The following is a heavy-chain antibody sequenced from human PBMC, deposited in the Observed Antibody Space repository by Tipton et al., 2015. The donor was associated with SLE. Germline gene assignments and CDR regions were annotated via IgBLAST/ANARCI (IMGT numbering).Heavy chain of an antibody. Sequence: TLSLTCAVSGYSISSGYYWGWIRQPPGKGLEWIGSIYYSGSTNYKPSLKSRVTISVDTSKNQFSLKLSSVTAADTAVYYCARVNIAAAGHFDYWGQGTLVTVSS. CDR2: IYYSGST. CDR1: GYSISSGYY. J-gene: IGHJ4*02. D-gene: IGHD6-13*01. CDR3: ARVNIAAAGHFDY. V-gene: IGHV4-38-2*01.